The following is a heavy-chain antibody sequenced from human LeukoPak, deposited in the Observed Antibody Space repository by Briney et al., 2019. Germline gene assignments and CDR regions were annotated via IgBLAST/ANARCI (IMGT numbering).Heavy chain of an antibody. D-gene: IGHD1-26*01. J-gene: IGHJ4*02. CDR2: INHSGST. CDR1: GGSFSGYY. CDR3: ARTGSYYGVYYFDY. Sequence: PSETLSLTCAVYGGSFSGYYWSWIRQPPGKGLEWIGEINHSGSTNYNPSLKSRVTISVDTSKNQFSLKLSSVTAADTAVYYCARTGSYYGVYYFDYWGQGTLVTVSS. V-gene: IGHV4-34*01.